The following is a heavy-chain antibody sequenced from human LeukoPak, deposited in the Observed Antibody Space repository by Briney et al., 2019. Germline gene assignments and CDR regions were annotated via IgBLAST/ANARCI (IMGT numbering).Heavy chain of an antibody. CDR1: GGSFSGYY. V-gene: IGHV4-34*01. J-gene: IGHJ4*02. CDR3: ARGPSPDY. CDR2: INHSGST. Sequence: ETLSLTCAVYGGSFSGYYWSWVRQPPGKGLEGIGEINHSGSTNYNPSLKSRVTISVDTSKNQFSLKLSSVTAADTAVYYCARGPSPDYWGQGTLVTVSS.